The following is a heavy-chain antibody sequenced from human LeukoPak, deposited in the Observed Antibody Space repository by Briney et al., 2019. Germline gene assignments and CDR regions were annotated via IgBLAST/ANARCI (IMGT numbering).Heavy chain of an antibody. CDR2: ISSSSSYI. J-gene: IGHJ4*02. CDR1: GFSIDTYD. Sequence: GGSLRLSCAVSGFSIDTYDMNWVRQAPGKGLEWVSSISSSSSYIYYADSVKGRFTISRDNAKNSLYLQMNSLRAEDTAVYYCARVTGSYYYDSSGYRAGGDYWGQGTLVTVSS. CDR3: ARVTGSYYYDSSGYRAGGDY. D-gene: IGHD3-22*01. V-gene: IGHV3-21*01.